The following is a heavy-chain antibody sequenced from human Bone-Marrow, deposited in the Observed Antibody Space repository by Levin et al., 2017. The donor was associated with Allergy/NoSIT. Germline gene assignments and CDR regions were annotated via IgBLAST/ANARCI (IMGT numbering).Heavy chain of an antibody. J-gene: IGHJ4*02. CDR3: ARRFGLERIFDWSPYYFAS. Sequence: SQTLSLTCAVSGGSLSNHAWWSWVRQPPGKGLEWIGEIYFSGNSNYNPSLKSRVTISLQKSESQFSLELSSVTAADTAVYYCARRFGLERIFDWSPYYFASWGRGTLVTVSS. D-gene: IGHD3-9*01. CDR2: IYFSGNS. V-gene: IGHV4-4*02. CDR1: GGSLSNHAW.